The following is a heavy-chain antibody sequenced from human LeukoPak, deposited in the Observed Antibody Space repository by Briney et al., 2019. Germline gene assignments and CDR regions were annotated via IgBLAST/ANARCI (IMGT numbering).Heavy chain of an antibody. D-gene: IGHD3-3*01. CDR1: GFTFSSYS. CDR3: ASADYDFWSGYYRHPDY. Sequence: GGSLRLSCAASGFTFSSYSMNWVRQAPGRGLEWVSYISSSSSTIYYADSVKGRFTISRDNAKNSLYLQMNSLRAEDTAVYYCASADYDFWSGYYRHPDYWGQGTLVTVSS. V-gene: IGHV3-48*01. CDR2: ISSSSSTI. J-gene: IGHJ4*02.